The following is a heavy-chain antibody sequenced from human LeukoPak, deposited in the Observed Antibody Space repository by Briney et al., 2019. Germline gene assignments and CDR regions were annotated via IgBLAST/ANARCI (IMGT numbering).Heavy chain of an antibody. CDR3: ARGSHPVTGTLGGYFDP. D-gene: IGHD6-19*01. Sequence: SETLSLTCTVSGGSISSSSYYWGWIRQPPGKGLEWIGSIYYSGSTYYNPSLKSRVTISLDASNKQFSLRLSSVTAADTAVYYCARGSHPVTGTLGGYFDPWGQGTLVTVSS. V-gene: IGHV4-39*02. J-gene: IGHJ4*02. CDR1: GGSISSSSYY. CDR2: IYYSGST.